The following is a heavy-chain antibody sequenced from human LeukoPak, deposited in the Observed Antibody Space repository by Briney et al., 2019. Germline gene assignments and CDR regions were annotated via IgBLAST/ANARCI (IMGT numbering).Heavy chain of an antibody. CDR1: GGSISSSSYY. V-gene: IGHV4-39*01. CDR2: IYYSGST. Sequence: SETLSLTCTVSGGSISSSSYYWGWIRQPPGKGLEWIGSIYYSGSTYYNPSLKNRVTISVDTSKNQFSLKLSSVTAADTAVYYCARPSPYYGYFDYWGQGTLVTVSS. J-gene: IGHJ4*02. D-gene: IGHD3-10*01. CDR3: ARPSPYYGYFDY.